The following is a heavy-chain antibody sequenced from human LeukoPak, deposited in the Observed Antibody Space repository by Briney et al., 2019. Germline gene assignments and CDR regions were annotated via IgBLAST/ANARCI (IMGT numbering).Heavy chain of an antibody. CDR1: GGSIISSSYY. CDR3: ARDFLRGYSYGPSGLFDY. Sequence: SETLSLTCTVSGGSIISSSYYWGWIRQPPGKGLEWIGSIYHSGSTYYNPSLKSRVTISVDTSKNQFSLKLSSVTAADTAVYYCARDFLRGYSYGPSGLFDYWGQGTLVTVSS. J-gene: IGHJ4*02. D-gene: IGHD5-18*01. V-gene: IGHV4-39*07. CDR2: IYHSGST.